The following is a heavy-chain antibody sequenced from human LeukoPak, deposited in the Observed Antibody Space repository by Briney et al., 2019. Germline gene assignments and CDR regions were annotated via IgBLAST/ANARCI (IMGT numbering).Heavy chain of an antibody. CDR1: GGSISSYY. Sequence: SETLSLTCTVSGGSISSYYWSWIRQPPGKGLEWIGYIYYSGSTNYNPSLKSRVTISVDTSKNQFSLKLSSVTAADTAVYYCARTAVAGIDYWGQGTLVTVSS. CDR3: ARTAVAGIDY. CDR2: IYYSGST. J-gene: IGHJ4*02. V-gene: IGHV4-59*01. D-gene: IGHD6-19*01.